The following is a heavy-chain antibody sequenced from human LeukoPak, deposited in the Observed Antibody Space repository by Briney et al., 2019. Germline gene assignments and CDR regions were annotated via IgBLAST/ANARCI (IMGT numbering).Heavy chain of an antibody. CDR1: GYTFTTYA. D-gene: IGHD3-10*01. CDR3: ARVEEVRGGITSFDY. J-gene: IGHJ4*02. CDR2: ISAYNGNT. V-gene: IGHV1-18*01. Sequence: ASVKVSCKASGYTFTTYAISWVRQAPGQGLEWMGWISAYNGNTNYAQKLQGRVTVTTDTSTSTAYMELRSLTSDDPAVYYCARVEEVRGGITSFDYWGQGTLVTVSS.